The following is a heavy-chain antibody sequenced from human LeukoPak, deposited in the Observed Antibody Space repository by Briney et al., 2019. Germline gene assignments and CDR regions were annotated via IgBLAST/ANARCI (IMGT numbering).Heavy chain of an antibody. D-gene: IGHD6-6*01. V-gene: IGHV3-11*06. Sequence: GGSLRLSCSASGFTFSDYYMSWLRQAPGKGLEYLSYISGTSSDTNYADSVRGRFTISRDDAENSLYLQMNSLRVEDTAVYYCARTARTPAYWGQGTLVTVSS. CDR3: ARTARTPAY. J-gene: IGHJ4*02. CDR1: GFTFSDYY. CDR2: ISGTSSDT.